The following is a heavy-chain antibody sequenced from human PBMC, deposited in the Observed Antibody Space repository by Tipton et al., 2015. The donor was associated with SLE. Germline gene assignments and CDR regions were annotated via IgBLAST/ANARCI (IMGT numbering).Heavy chain of an antibody. CDR2: ISGSGGST. CDR1: GFTFSSYS. CDR3: ASDSSGYYYVFDY. D-gene: IGHD3-22*01. J-gene: IGHJ4*02. Sequence: SLRLSCAASGFTFSSYSMSWVRQAPGKGLEWVSAISGSGGSTYYADSVKGRFTISRDNSKNTLYLQMNSLRAEDTAVYYCASDSSGYYYVFDYWGQGTLVTVSS. V-gene: IGHV3-23*01.